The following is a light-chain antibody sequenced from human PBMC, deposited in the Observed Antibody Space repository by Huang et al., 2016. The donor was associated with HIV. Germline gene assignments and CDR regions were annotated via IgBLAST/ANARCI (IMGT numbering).Light chain of an antibody. CDR3: QQYNDWPPLT. CDR2: DAS. J-gene: IGKJ4*01. Sequence: EIEMTQSPATLSVSPGESATLSCRASHSVDSDLAWYQQKPGQAPRLLIYDASTRATGISAKFNGTGSGTEFSLSITNLQSEDFAVYYCQQYNDWPPLTFGGGTKVEI. CDR1: HSVDSD. V-gene: IGKV3-15*01.